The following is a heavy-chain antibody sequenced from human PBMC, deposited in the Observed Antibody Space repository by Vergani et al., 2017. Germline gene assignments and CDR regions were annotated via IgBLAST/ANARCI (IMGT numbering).Heavy chain of an antibody. CDR2: INAGNGNT. D-gene: IGHD6-19*01. Sequence: QVQLVQSGAEVKKPGASVKVSCKASGYTFTSYALHWVRQAPGQRLEWMGWINAGNGNTKYSQKFQGRVTITRHTSASTAYMELSSLRSEATAVYYCARDLLNTIAVAGTFDYWGQGTLVTVSS. CDR1: GYTFTSYA. V-gene: IGHV1-3*01. CDR3: ARDLLNTIAVAGTFDY. J-gene: IGHJ4*02.